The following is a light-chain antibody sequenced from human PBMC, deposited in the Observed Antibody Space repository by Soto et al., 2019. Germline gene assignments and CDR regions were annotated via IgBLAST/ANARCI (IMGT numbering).Light chain of an antibody. V-gene: IGLV4-69*01. CDR1: SGHRNYA. CDR3: QTWGRGIVV. CDR2: LTSDGSH. Sequence: QLVLTQSPSASASLGASVNLTCTLTSGHRNYAIAWHQQQPERGPRFLMRLTSDGSHSKGDGIPDRFSGSSSGAERYLIISSLQSEDEADYYCQTWGRGIVVFGGGTKVTVL. J-gene: IGLJ2*01.